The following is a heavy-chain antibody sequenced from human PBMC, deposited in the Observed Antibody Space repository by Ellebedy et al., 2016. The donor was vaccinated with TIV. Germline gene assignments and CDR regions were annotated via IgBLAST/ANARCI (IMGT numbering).Heavy chain of an antibody. V-gene: IGHV4-39*07. J-gene: IGHJ4*02. CDR2: IYYSGST. Sequence: SETLSLXCTVSGGSISSSSYYWGWIRQPPGKGLEWIGSIYYSGSTYYNPSLKSRVTISVDTSKNQFSLKLSSVTAADTAVYYCARQDYGDYFDYWGQGTLVTVSS. CDR3: ARQDYGDYFDY. CDR1: GGSISSSSYY. D-gene: IGHD4-17*01.